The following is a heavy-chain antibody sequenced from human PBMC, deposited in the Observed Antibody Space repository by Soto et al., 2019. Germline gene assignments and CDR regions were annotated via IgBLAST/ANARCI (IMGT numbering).Heavy chain of an antibody. J-gene: IGHJ6*02. V-gene: IGHV4-30-4*01. CDR1: GGSINSGDYY. CDR2: IFHSGST. CDR3: ARDRYYGSGTYYNFYSGMDV. Sequence: SETLSLTCTVSGGSINSGDYYWTRFRQPPGKGLEWIGNIFHSGSTYYTPSLQSRVTISLDTSKNHFSLKLSSVTPADTAVYYCARDRYYGSGTYYNFYSGMDVWGQGTTVTVSS. D-gene: IGHD3-10*01.